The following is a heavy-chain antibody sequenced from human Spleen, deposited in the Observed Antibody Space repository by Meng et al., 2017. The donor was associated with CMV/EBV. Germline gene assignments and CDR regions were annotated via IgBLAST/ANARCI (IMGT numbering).Heavy chain of an antibody. J-gene: IGHJ6*02. Sequence: LRLSCAVYGGSFSGYYWSWIRQPPGKGLEWIGEINHSGSTNYNPSLKSRVTISVDTSKNQFSLKLSSVTAADTAVYYCARGGSGSFYYYYGMDVWGQGTTVTVSS. CDR2: INHSGST. CDR3: ARGGSGSFYYYYGMDV. V-gene: IGHV4-34*01. CDR1: GGSFSGYY. D-gene: IGHD3-10*01.